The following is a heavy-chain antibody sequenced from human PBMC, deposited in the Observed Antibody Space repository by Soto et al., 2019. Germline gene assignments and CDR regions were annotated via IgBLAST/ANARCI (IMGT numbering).Heavy chain of an antibody. D-gene: IGHD6-19*01. CDR1: GFTFDNCA. J-gene: IGHJ4*02. CDR3: AKGKTSGWYYFDF. CDR2: ISGSGGST. Sequence: GGSLRLSCAASGFTFDNCAMSWVRQAPGKGLEWILGISGSGGSTYYADSVKGRFTIPRDNSKNTVYLQMNSLRADDTAVYYCAKGKTSGWYYFDFWGQGTLVTVSS. V-gene: IGHV3-23*01.